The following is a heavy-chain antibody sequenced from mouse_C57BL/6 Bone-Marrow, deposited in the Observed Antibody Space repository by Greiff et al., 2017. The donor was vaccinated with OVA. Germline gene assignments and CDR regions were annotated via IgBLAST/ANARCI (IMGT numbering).Heavy chain of an antibody. Sequence: VQRVESGAELVRPGTSVKVSCKASGYAFTNYLIEWVKQRPGQGLEWIGVINPGSGGTNYNEKFKGKATLTADKSSSTAYMQLSSLTSEDSAVYFCAREAPYYYGSSPWFAYWGQGTLVTVSA. CDR2: INPGSGGT. J-gene: IGHJ3*01. CDR1: GYAFTNYL. D-gene: IGHD1-1*01. V-gene: IGHV1-54*01. CDR3: AREAPYYYGSSPWFAY.